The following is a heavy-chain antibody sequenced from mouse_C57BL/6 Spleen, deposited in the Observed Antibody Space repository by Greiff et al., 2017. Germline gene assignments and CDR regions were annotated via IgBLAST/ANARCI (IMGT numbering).Heavy chain of an antibody. CDR3: ARNTLVDLYYFDY. Sequence: EVQLQQSGPELVKPGASVKISCKASGYTFTDYYMNWVKQSHGKSLEWIGDINPNNGGTSYNQKFKGKATLTVDKSSSTAYMELRSLTSEDSAVYYCARNTLVDLYYFDYWGQGTTLTVSS. CDR2: INPNNGGT. J-gene: IGHJ2*01. CDR1: GYTFTDYY. D-gene: IGHD1-1*02. V-gene: IGHV1-26*01.